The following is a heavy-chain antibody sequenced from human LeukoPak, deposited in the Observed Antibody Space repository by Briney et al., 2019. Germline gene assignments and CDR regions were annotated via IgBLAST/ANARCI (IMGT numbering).Heavy chain of an antibody. CDR2: MNPDSGDT. CDR1: GYTFTNYD. D-gene: IGHD2-21*01. CDR3: ARGSVAMLF. V-gene: IGHV1-8*01. J-gene: IGHJ4*02. Sequence: ASVKVSCKASGYTFTNYDINWVRQAAGQGLEWMGWMNPDSGDTDYAQKFQGRVTMTRDTSISTAYMELSSLGSEDTAIYYCARGSVAMLFWGQGTPFTVSS.